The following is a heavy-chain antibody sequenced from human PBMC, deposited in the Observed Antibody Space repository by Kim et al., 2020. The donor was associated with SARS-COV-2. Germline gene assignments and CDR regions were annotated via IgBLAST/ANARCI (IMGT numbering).Heavy chain of an antibody. V-gene: IGHV5-51*01. CDR3: ARTNCGPPFCGEADFHYGLGM. J-gene: IGHJ6*01. CDR2: IYPGDSDD. CDR1: GYIFSAYW. D-gene: IGHD3-10*01. Sequence: GESLKISCQASGYIFSAYWVGWVRQMPGKGLEWMGIIYPGDSDDNYSPSFQGGVTISADKSINTVYLQWSSLRASDTAKYYCARTNCGPPFCGEADFHYGLGMWGQGATVTGSS.